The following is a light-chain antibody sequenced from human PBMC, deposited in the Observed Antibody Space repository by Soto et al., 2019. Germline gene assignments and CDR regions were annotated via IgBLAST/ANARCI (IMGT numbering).Light chain of an antibody. J-gene: IGKJ1*01. V-gene: IGKV1-5*01. CDR3: QQTYSRVRT. Sequence: IQMTQSASTLSAFVGDRVTITCRASQSIGRWLAWYQQKPGKAPKLLIYDASSLESGVPSRFSGSGSGTDFTLTISSLQPEDFATYYCQQTYSRVRTFGQGTKVDIK. CDR1: QSIGRW. CDR2: DAS.